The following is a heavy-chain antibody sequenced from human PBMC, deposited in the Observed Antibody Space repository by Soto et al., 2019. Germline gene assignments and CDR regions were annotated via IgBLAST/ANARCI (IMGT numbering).Heavy chain of an antibody. V-gene: IGHV4-59*08. CDR2: IYYSWNTNYNPSLT. J-gene: IGHJ4*02. CDR1: GGSISSYY. CDR3: ARHAPGYFDY. Sequence: SETLSLTCTVSGGSISSYYWSWIRQPPGKGLEWIGYIYYSWNTNYNPSLTNYNPSLKSRVTISVDTSKNQFSLKLSSVTAADTAVYYCARHAPGYFDYWGQGTLVTV.